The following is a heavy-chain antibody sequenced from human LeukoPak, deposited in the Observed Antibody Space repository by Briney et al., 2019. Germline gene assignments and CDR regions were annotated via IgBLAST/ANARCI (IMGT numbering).Heavy chain of an antibody. CDR3: AKEATVTDWYFDL. J-gene: IGHJ2*01. V-gene: IGHV3-64*04. CDR1: GFTFSSYA. CDR2: ISSNGGST. D-gene: IGHD4-17*01. Sequence: GGSLRLSCSASGFTFSSYAMHWVRQAPGKGLEYVSAISSNGGSTYYADSVKGRFTISRDNSKNTLYLQMNSLRAEDTAVYYCAKEATVTDWYFDLWGRGTLVTVSS.